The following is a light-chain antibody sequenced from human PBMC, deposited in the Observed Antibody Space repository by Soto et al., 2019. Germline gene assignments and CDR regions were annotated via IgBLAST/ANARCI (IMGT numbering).Light chain of an antibody. J-gene: IGLJ2*01. CDR2: GNG. V-gene: IGLV1-40*01. CDR1: SSNIGAGYD. Sequence: QPVLTQPPSVSGAPGQRVTISCTGSSSNIGAGYDVHWYQQLPGTAPKLLIYGNGNRPSGVPDQFSGSKSGTSASLVITGLQAEDEADYYCQSYDSSLSGVVFGGGTKLTVL. CDR3: QSYDSSLSGVV.